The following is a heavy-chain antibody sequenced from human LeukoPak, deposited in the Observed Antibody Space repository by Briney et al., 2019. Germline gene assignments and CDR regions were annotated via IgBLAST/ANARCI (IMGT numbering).Heavy chain of an antibody. V-gene: IGHV1-2*02. J-gene: IGHJ6*03. CDR1: GYSFTGYY. Sequence: ASVKVSCKASGYSFTGYYIHWVRQAHGQGLEWMGWINPNSGGTNYVQKFQGRITTTRDTSISTAYMELSRLRSDDTAVYYCARVKIAGDPPKYYYYYYMDVWGKGTTVTVSS. CDR3: ARVKIAGDPPKYYYYYYMDV. CDR2: INPNSGGT. D-gene: IGHD3-16*01.